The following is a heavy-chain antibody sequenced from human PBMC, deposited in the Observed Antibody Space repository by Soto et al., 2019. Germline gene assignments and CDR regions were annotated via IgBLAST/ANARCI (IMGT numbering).Heavy chain of an antibody. CDR1: GASLSDYY. J-gene: IGHJ6*02. CDR3: ARGRDEYKLGNV. V-gene: IGHV4-34*01. CDR2: IHPSGST. Sequence: QVQLQQWGAGLLKPSETLSLTGAVSGASLSDYYWPWIRQSPGKGLEWIGDIHPSGSTYYNPSLRSRVTISVDTSKNQFSLKRTSLTAADTAIYYCARGRDEYKLGNVWGHGTTVSLSS. D-gene: IGHD1-1*01.